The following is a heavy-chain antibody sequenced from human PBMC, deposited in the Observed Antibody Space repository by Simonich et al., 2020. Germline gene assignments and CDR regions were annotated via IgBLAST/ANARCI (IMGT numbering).Heavy chain of an antibody. Sequence: QVQLQESGPGLVKPSETLSLTCAVSGYSISSGYYWGWIRQPPGKGLEWIGGIYHSGSTYYNPSLKSRVTISVETSKNQFSLKRSSVTAADTAVYYCARVGYSNYYYYGMDVWGQGTTVTVSS. D-gene: IGHD6-13*01. CDR1: GYSISSGYY. V-gene: IGHV4-38-2*01. CDR2: IYHSGST. J-gene: IGHJ6*02. CDR3: ARVGYSNYYYYGMDV.